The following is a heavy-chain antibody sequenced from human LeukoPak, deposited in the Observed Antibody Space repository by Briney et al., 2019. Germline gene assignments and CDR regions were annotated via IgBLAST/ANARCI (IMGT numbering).Heavy chain of an antibody. D-gene: IGHD3-10*01. J-gene: IGHJ3*02. V-gene: IGHV3-21*05. CDR1: GFTFSSYW. Sequence: GGSLRLSCAASGFTFSSYWMSWVRQAPGKGLEWVSYISSSSSYIYYADSVKGRFTISRDNAKNSLYLQMNSLRAEDTAVYYCATRITMVRGVIITSYAFDIWGQGTMVTVSS. CDR2: ISSSSSYI. CDR3: ATRITMVRGVIITSYAFDI.